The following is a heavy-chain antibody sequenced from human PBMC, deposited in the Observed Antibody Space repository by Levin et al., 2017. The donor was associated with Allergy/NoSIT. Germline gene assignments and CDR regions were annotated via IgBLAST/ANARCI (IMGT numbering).Heavy chain of an antibody. D-gene: IGHD3-22*01. Sequence: ASVKVSCKASGYTFTSYDINWVRQATGQGLEWMGWMNPNSGNTGYAQKFQGRVTMTRNTSISTAYMELSSLRSEDTAVYYCARGPSSGYYWYFDLWGRGTLVTVSS. V-gene: IGHV1-8*01. CDR3: ARGPSSGYYWYFDL. CDR1: GYTFTSYD. CDR2: MNPNSGNT. J-gene: IGHJ2*01.